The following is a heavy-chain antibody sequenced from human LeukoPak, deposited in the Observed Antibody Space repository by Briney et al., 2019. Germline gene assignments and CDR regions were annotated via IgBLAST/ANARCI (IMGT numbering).Heavy chain of an antibody. CDR3: ARVVAAAGFYYYYYYGMDV. Sequence: ASVKVSCKASGYTFTSYDINWVRQAPGQGLEWMGWMNPNSGNTGYAQKFQGRVTMTRNTSISTAYMELSSLRSEDTAVYYCARVVAAAGFYYYYYYGMDVWGQGTTVTVSS. J-gene: IGHJ6*02. V-gene: IGHV1-8*01. CDR2: MNPNSGNT. CDR1: GYTFTSYD. D-gene: IGHD6-13*01.